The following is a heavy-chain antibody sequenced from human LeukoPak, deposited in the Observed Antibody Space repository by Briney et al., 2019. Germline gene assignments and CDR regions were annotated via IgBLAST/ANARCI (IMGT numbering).Heavy chain of an antibody. CDR3: ARLGDSSGPPLSYFDL. V-gene: IGHV4-38-2*02. CDR1: GYSISSGYY. CDR2: INHSGST. Sequence: SETLSLTCTVSGYSISSGYYWGWIRPPPGKGLEWIGEINHSGSTNYNPSLKSRVTISVDTSKNQFSLKLSSVTAADTAVYYCARLGDSSGPPLSYFDLWGRGTLVTVSS. J-gene: IGHJ2*01. D-gene: IGHD6-19*01.